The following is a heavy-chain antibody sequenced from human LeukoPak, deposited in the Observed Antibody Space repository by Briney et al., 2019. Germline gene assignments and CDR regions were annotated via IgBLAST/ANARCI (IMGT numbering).Heavy chain of an antibody. J-gene: IGHJ2*01. V-gene: IGHV3-7*05. CDR2: IKQDGSEK. Sequence: AGGSLRLSCAASGFTFSNNWMSWVRQAPGKGQEWVANIKQDGSEKYYVDSVKGRFTISRDNAKNSLYLQMNSLRAEDTAVYYCARRLWFKDYYFDVWGRGTLVTVSS. CDR3: ARRLWFKDYYFDV. CDR1: GFTFSNNW. D-gene: IGHD2-21*01.